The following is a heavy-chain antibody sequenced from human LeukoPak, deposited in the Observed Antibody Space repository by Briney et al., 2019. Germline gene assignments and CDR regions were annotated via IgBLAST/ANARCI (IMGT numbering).Heavy chain of an antibody. V-gene: IGHV4-59*01. CDR2: IYYSGST. Sequence: SGTLSLTCTVSGGSMSSYYWSWIRQPPGKGLEWIGYIYYSGSTNYNPSLKSRVTISVDTSKNQFSLKLSSVTAADTAVYYCARDASSGDRRGYYYYGMDVWGQGTTVTVSS. D-gene: IGHD7-27*01. CDR1: GGSMSSYY. CDR3: ARDASSGDRRGYYYYGMDV. J-gene: IGHJ6*02.